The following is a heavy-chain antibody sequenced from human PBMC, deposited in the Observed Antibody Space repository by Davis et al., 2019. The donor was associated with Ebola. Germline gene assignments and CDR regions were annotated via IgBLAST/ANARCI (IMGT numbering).Heavy chain of an antibody. CDR2: IIPIFGTA. D-gene: IGHD2-21*02. CDR3: TRGYSPKCRTGDCVNDF. V-gene: IGHV1-69*13. CDR1: GGTFSSYA. Sequence: SVKVSCKASGGTFSSYAISWVRQAPGQGLEWMGGIIPIFGTANYAQKFQGRVTMTGNPSINTAYMDLSSLTTDDTAVYYCTRGYSPKCRTGDCVNDFWGQGTLVTVSS. J-gene: IGHJ4*02.